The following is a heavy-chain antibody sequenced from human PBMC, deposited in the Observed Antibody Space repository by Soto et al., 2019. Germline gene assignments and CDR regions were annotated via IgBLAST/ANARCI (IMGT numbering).Heavy chain of an antibody. D-gene: IGHD3-10*01. CDR3: TRAAWGLWFGYMDV. Sequence: EVQLVESGGGLVQPGGSLRLSCAASGFTVSGNYMSWVRQAPGKGLEWVSVIYSGGNTYYADSVKGRFTISRHNSENTLYVQMNSMRAEDTAVYYCTRAAWGLWFGYMDVWGKGTTVTVSS. CDR1: GFTVSGNY. CDR2: IYSGGNT. J-gene: IGHJ6*03. V-gene: IGHV3-53*04.